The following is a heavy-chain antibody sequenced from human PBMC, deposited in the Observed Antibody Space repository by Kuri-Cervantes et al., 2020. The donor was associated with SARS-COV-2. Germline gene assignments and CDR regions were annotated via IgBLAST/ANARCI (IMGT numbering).Heavy chain of an antibody. Sequence: GESLKISCAASGFTFSSYSMNWVRQAPGKGLEWVSSISSSSRYIYYADSVKGRFTISRDNAKNSPYLQMNSLRAEDTAVYYCARAAAGGFDYWGQGTLVTVSS. D-gene: IGHD6-13*01. CDR1: GFTFSSYS. J-gene: IGHJ4*02. V-gene: IGHV3-21*01. CDR2: ISSSSRYI. CDR3: ARAAAGGFDY.